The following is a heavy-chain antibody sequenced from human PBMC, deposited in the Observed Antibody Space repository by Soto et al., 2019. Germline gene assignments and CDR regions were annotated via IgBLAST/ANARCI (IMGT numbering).Heavy chain of an antibody. Sequence: SETLSLTCAVYGGSFSGYYWSWIRQPPGKGLEWIGEINHSGSTNYNPSLKSRVTISVDTSKNQFSLKLSSVTAADTAVYYCARGRSKIDWFDPWGQGTRVTVSS. V-gene: IGHV4-34*01. CDR2: INHSGST. J-gene: IGHJ5*02. CDR1: GGSFSGYY. CDR3: ARGRSKIDWFDP.